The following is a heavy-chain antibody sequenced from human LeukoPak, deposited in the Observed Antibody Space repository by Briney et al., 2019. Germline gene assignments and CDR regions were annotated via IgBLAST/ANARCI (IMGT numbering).Heavy chain of an antibody. CDR1: GFTFSSYV. V-gene: IGHV3-30*04. CDR2: ISYDGIKK. Sequence: PGGSLRLSCEASGFTFSSYVMHWVRQAPGKGLEWVALISYDGIKKSYADSVKGRFTISRENSKNTLYVQMNGLRAEDTAVYYCARVGYTYGFLGAFDIWGQGTMVTVSS. J-gene: IGHJ3*02. CDR3: ARVGYTYGFLGAFDI. D-gene: IGHD3/OR15-3a*01.